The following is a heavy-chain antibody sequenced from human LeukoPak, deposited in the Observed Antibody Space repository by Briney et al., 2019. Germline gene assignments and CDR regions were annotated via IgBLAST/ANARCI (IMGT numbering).Heavy chain of an antibody. CDR3: AKDLRGLVIVVRGVGDAFDI. D-gene: IGHD3-22*01. CDR2: ISCSGGST. J-gene: IGHJ3*02. CDR1: GFTFSSYG. V-gene: IGHV3-23*01. Sequence: PGGSLRLSCAASGFTFSSYGMSWVRQAPGKGLEWVSAISCSGGSTYYADSVKGRFTISRDNSKNTLYLQMNSLRAEDTAVYYCAKDLRGLVIVVRGVGDAFDIWGQGTMVTVSS.